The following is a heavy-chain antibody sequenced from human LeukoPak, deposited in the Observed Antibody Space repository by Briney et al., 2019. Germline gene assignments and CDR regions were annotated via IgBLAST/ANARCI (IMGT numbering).Heavy chain of an antibody. CDR3: ARAWFGELPPPYYFDY. CDR2: IYYSGST. V-gene: IGHV4-31*03. J-gene: IGHJ4*02. D-gene: IGHD3-10*01. CDR1: GGSISSGGYY. Sequence: NPSETLSLTCTVSGGSISSGGYYWSWIRQHPGKGLEWIGYIYYSGSTYYNPSLKSRVTISVDTSKNQFSLKLSSVTAADTAVYYCARAWFGELPPPYYFDYWGQGTLVTVSS.